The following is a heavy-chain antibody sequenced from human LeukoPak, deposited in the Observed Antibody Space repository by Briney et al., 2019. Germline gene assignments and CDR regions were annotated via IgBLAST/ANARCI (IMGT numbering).Heavy chain of an antibody. CDR3: ARAAAGTYYFDY. V-gene: IGHV3-21*01. D-gene: IGHD6-13*01. CDR1: GFTFSSYS. J-gene: IGHJ4*02. CDR2: ISSSSSYI. Sequence: GGSLRLSCAASGFTFSSYSMNWVRRAPGKGLEWVSSISSSSSYIYYADSVKGRFTISRDNAKNSLYLQMNSLRAEDTAMYYCARAAAGTYYFDYWGQGTLVTVSS.